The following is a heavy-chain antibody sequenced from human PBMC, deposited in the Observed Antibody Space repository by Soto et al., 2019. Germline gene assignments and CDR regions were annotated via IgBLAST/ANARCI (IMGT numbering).Heavy chain of an antibody. V-gene: IGHV4-59*01. Sequence: QVQLQESGPGLVKPSETLSLTCTVSGGSISSYYWSWIRQPPGKGLEWIGYIYYSGSTNYNPSLKSRVTISVDTSKNQFSLKLSSVTAADTAVYYCARDDYDYFDYWGQGTLVTVSS. CDR2: IYYSGST. CDR3: ARDDYDYFDY. D-gene: IGHD4-17*01. J-gene: IGHJ4*02. CDR1: GGSISSYY.